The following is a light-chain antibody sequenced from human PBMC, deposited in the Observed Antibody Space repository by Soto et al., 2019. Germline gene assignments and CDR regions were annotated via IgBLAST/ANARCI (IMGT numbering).Light chain of an antibody. CDR1: SSNIGNNY. CDR2: DNY. Sequence: QSVLTQPPSVSATPGQKVTISCSGSSSNIGNNYVSWYQQFPGAAPKLLIYDNYWRPSGIPDRFSASKSGTSATLGITGLQTGXXAXYYCATWDSSLSAVVVGGGTQLTVL. J-gene: IGLJ2*01. CDR3: ATWDSSLSAVV. V-gene: IGLV1-51*01.